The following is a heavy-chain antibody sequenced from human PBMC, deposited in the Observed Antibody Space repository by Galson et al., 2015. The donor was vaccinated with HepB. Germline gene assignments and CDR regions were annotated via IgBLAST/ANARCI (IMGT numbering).Heavy chain of an antibody. Sequence: SLRLSCAASGFPFSSYSMNWVRQAPGKGLEWVSYISSSSSTIYYADSVKGRFTISRDNAKNSLYLRMNSLRAEDTAVYYCAYPAVDLWGRGTLVTVSS. CDR3: AYPAVDL. J-gene: IGHJ2*01. CDR1: GFPFSSYS. CDR2: ISSSSSTI. V-gene: IGHV3-48*01.